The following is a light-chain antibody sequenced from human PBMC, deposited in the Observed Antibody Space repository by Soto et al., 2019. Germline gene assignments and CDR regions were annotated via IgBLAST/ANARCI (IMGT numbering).Light chain of an antibody. Sequence: QSALTQPPSASGSPGQSVTISCTGTSSDVGDYNYVSWYQQYPGKAPKIMIYEVSERPSGVPVRFSGSKSGNTASLTVSGLQAEDEADYYCSSYAGTNNLVFGGGTKLTVL. J-gene: IGLJ3*02. CDR2: EVS. CDR3: SSYAGTNNLV. V-gene: IGLV2-8*01. CDR1: SSDVGDYNY.